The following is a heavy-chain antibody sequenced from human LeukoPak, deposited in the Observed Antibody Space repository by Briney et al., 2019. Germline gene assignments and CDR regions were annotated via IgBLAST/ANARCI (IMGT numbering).Heavy chain of an antibody. CDR2: IYTSGST. D-gene: IGHD3-10*01. V-gene: IGHV4-4*07. CDR3: ARVGMVRGATYNWFDP. CDR1: GGSISGYY. Sequence: SETLSLTCTVPGGSISGYYWSWIRQPAGKGLEWIGRIYTSGSTNYNPSLKSRVTMSVDTSKNQFSLKLSSVTAADTAVYYCARVGMVRGATYNWFDPWGQGTLVTVSS. J-gene: IGHJ5*02.